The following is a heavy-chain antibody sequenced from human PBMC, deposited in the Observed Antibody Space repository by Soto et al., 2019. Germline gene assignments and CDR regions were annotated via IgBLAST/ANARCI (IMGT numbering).Heavy chain of an antibody. D-gene: IGHD3-3*01. V-gene: IGHV1-69*01. CDR1: GATFSSFA. CDR3: ASPLKWSGYYIAFDY. Sequence: QVQLLQSGAEVKKPGSSVKVSCKASGATFSSFAFSWVRQAPGQGLEWVGVIIPIFDTIKFAQKFQGRVTFTADESTGTAYMELSSLTSEDTAVYYCASPLKWSGYYIAFDYWGQGTLVIVSS. CDR2: IIPIFDTI. J-gene: IGHJ4*02.